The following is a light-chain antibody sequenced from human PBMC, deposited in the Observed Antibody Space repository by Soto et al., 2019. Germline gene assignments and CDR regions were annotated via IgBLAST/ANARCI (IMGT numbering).Light chain of an antibody. CDR1: QSVSSN. CDR3: QQYTNWPPYT. J-gene: IGKJ2*01. CDR2: GAS. Sequence: EIVMTQSPATLSVSPGERATLSCRASQSVSSNLAWYQQKPGQAPRLLIYGASTRATGIPARFSGSGSGTEFTLTISSLQSEDSAVYFCQQYTNWPPYTFGQGTKVDIK. V-gene: IGKV3D-15*01.